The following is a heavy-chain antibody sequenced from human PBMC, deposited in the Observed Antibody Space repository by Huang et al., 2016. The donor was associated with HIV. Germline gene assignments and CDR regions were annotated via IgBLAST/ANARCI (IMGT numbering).Heavy chain of an antibody. D-gene: IGHD3-10*01. J-gene: IGHJ6*03. CDR2: IYYKGST. Sequence: QLLLQESGPGLVKPSEALALTCAVSGGSIRSSDSHWGWLRQPPGKGLEWIGSIYYKGSTHYSPARKSRVTLAVDTSKNLFFLNLTSMTAADTAVYYCARHREGPVAYYSGWGSHLNYMDVWGRGRTVVVSS. CDR3: ARHREGPVAYYSGWGSHLNYMDV. V-gene: IGHV4-39*01. CDR1: GGSIRSSDSH.